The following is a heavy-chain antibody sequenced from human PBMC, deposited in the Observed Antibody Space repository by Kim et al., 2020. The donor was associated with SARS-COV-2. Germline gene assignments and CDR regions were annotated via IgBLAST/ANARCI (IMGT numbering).Heavy chain of an antibody. CDR3: ARPLSGTNCYDY. Sequence: GGSLRLSCAASGFTFSTYWMNWVRQVPGKGLVWLSRINGDGSDTTYADSVEGRFTISRDNAKNMQYLQLNSLRAEDTALYYCARPLSGTNCYDYWGQGARVTVSS. CDR1: GFTFSTYW. CDR2: INGDGSDT. J-gene: IGHJ4*02. D-gene: IGHD1-7*01. V-gene: IGHV3-74*01.